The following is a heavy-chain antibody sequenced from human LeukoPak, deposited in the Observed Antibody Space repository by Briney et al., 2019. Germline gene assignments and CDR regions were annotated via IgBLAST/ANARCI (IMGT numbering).Heavy chain of an antibody. CDR3: ARDSGNAYY. CDR2: IYSGGST. J-gene: IGHJ4*02. D-gene: IGHD4-23*01. Sequence: SETLSLTCTVSGGSISANYWIWMRQPAGKGLEYIGRIYSGGSTNYNPSLKSRVTMSVDTSKNQFSLKLSSVTAADTAVYYCARDSGNAYYWGQGTLVTVSS. V-gene: IGHV4-4*07. CDR1: GGSISANY.